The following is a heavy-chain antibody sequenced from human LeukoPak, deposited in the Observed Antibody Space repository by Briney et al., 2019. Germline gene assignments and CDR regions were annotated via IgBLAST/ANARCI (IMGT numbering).Heavy chain of an antibody. CDR3: ARLKLERDVLLWFGELYYYFDY. J-gene: IGHJ4*02. D-gene: IGHD3-10*01. Sequence: SETLSLTCAVYGGSFSGYYWSRIRQPPGKGLEWIGEINHSGSTNYNPSLKSRVTISVDTSKNQFSLKLSSVTAADTAVYYCARLKLERDVLLWFGELYYYFDYWGQGTLVTVSS. V-gene: IGHV4-34*01. CDR1: GGSFSGYY. CDR2: INHSGST.